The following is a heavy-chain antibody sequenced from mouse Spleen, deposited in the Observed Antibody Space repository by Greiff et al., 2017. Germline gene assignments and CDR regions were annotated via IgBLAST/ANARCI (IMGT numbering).Heavy chain of an antibody. Sequence: VQLQQSGAELVRPGASVTLSCKASGYTFTDYEMHWVKQTPVHGLEWIGAIDPETGGTAYNQKFKGKAILTADKSSSTAYMELRSLTSEDSAVYYSTRSDYGNYFDYWGQGTTLTVSS. CDR2: IDPETGGT. V-gene: IGHV1-15*01. J-gene: IGHJ2*01. CDR1: GYTFTDYE. D-gene: IGHD2-1*01. CDR3: TRSDYGNYFDY.